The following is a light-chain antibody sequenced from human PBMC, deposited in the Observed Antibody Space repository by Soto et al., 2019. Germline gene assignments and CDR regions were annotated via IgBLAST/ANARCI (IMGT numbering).Light chain of an antibody. CDR3: QQYNSYPFT. Sequence: DIQMTQSPSSLSASVGDRVTITCRASQGIGNDLGWYQQKPGNAPRRLIYAASSLQSGVPSRFSGSESGTEFTLTISSLQPEDFATYYCQQYNSYPFTFGGGTKVEV. V-gene: IGKV1-17*01. CDR1: QGIGND. J-gene: IGKJ4*01. CDR2: AAS.